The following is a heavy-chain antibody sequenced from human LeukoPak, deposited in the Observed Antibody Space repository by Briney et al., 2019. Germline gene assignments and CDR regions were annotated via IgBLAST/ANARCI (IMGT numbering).Heavy chain of an antibody. CDR2: ITTSSSYI. CDR1: GFTFSKCS. CDR3: ARRDYYFYSMDV. Sequence: PGGSLRLSCVASGFTFSKCSMAWVRQAPGKGLEWVSYITTSSSYIYYADSMQGRFTISRDNAKNSLYLQINNLRAEDTAVYFCARRDYYFYSMDVWGKGTTVTVSS. J-gene: IGHJ6*03. V-gene: IGHV3-21*01.